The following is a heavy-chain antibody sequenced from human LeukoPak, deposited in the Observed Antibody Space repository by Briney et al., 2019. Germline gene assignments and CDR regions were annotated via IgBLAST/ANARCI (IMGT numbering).Heavy chain of an antibody. CDR3: ARVGQSGY. Sequence: SETLSLTCTVAGGSISSSRNYWGWIRQPPGKGLEWIGSIYYSGSTYYNPSLKSRVTISVDTSKNQFSLKLSSVTAADTAVYYCARVGQSGYWGQGTLVTVSS. J-gene: IGHJ4*02. V-gene: IGHV4-39*07. CDR2: IYYSGST. CDR1: GGSISSSRNY. D-gene: IGHD6-19*01.